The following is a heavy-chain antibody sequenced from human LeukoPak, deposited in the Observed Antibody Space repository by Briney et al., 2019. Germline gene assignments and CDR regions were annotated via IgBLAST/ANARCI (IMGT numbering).Heavy chain of an antibody. CDR2: ISSSGSTI. Sequence: GGSLRLSCVASGFTVSNNALTWFRQAPGKGLEWVSYISSSGSTIYYADSVKGRFTISRDNAKNSLYLQMNSLRAEDTAVYYCAREDSYLFDYWGQGTLVTVSS. CDR3: AREDSYLFDY. V-gene: IGHV3-11*01. J-gene: IGHJ4*02. D-gene: IGHD5-18*01. CDR1: GFTVSNNA.